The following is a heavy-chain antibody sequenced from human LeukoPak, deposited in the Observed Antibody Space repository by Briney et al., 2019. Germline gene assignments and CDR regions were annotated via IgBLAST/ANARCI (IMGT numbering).Heavy chain of an antibody. CDR1: GDSISSYY. CDR2: IYSTGST. D-gene: IGHD6-13*01. V-gene: IGHV4-4*07. Sequence: SETLSLTCTVSGDSISSYYWSWIREPAGKGLEWIGRIYSTGSTNYNPSLKSRVTMSVDTSKNQFFLRLTSVTAADTAVCYCARQIASAGTAGFDFWGQGALVTVSS. J-gene: IGHJ4*02. CDR3: ARQIASAGTAGFDF.